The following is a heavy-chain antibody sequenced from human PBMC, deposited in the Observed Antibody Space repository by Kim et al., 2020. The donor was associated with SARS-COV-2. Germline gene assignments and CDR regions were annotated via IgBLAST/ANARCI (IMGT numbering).Heavy chain of an antibody. CDR2: IYPGDSDT. D-gene: IGHD6-19*01. Sequence: GESLKISCKGSGYSFTSYWIGWVRQMPGKGLEWMGIIYPGDSDTRYSPSFQGQVTISADKSISTAYLQWSSLKASDTAMYYCARRFFIAVAGTIHPVFDYWGQGTLVTVSS. CDR3: ARRFFIAVAGTIHPVFDY. J-gene: IGHJ4*02. CDR1: GYSFTSYW. V-gene: IGHV5-51*01.